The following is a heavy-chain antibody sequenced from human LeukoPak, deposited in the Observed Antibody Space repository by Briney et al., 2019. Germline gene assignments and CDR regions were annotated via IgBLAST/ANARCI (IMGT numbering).Heavy chain of an antibody. CDR1: GFTFNTYT. D-gene: IGHD6-19*01. Sequence: PGGSLRLSCAASGFTFNTYTMNWVRQAPGKGLEWVSAISGSGGSTYYADSVKGRFTISRDNSKNTLYLQMNSLRAEDTAVYYCAPKQQWLDGYDYWGQGTLVTVSS. CDR3: APKQQWLDGYDY. V-gene: IGHV3-23*01. CDR2: ISGSGGST. J-gene: IGHJ4*02.